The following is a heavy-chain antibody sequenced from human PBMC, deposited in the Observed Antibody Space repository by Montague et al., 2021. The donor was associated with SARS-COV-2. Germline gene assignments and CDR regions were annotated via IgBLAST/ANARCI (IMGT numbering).Heavy chain of an antibody. CDR2: ISPAGGYI. V-gene: IGHV3-21*01. D-gene: IGHD3-9*01. J-gene: IGHJ4*02. Sequence: SLRFSCAASGFSFSSYHMNWVRQAPGKGLEWVSSISPAGGYIYSVDSLKGRFIISRDNAKNSLYLQMSSLRAEDTAIYYCARASWLVATVLDYWGQGTLVTVSS. CDR1: GFSFSSYH. CDR3: ARASWLVATVLDY.